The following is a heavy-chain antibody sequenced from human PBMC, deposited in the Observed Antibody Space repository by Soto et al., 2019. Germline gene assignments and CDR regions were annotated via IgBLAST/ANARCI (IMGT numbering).Heavy chain of an antibody. CDR3: ARARYCSGGSCFYDAFDI. CDR2: ISSNGGST. CDR1: GFTFSSYA. V-gene: IGHV3-64*01. Sequence: EVQLVESGGGLVQPGGSLRLSCAASGFTFSSYAMHWVRQAPGKGLEYVSAISSNGGSTYYANSVKGRFTISRDNSKNTLYLQMGSLRAEDMAVYYCARARYCSGGSCFYDAFDIWGQGTMVTVSS. D-gene: IGHD2-15*01. J-gene: IGHJ3*02.